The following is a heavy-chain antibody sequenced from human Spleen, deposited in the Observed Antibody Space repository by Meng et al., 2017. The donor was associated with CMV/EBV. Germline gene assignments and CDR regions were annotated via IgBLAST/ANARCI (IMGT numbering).Heavy chain of an antibody. CDR2: IIPILGIA. CDR3: ARSYSSSSSGDFDY. J-gene: IGHJ4*02. D-gene: IGHD6-6*01. V-gene: IGHV1-69*02. Sequence: SVKVSCKASGGTFSSYTISWVRQAPGQGLEWMGRIIPILGIANYAQKFQGRVTITADKSTSTAYMELSSLRSEDTAVYYCARSYSSSSSGDFDYWGQGTLVTVSS. CDR1: GGTFSSYT.